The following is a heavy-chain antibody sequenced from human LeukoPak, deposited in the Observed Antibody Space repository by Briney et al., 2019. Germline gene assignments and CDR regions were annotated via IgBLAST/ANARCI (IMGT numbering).Heavy chain of an antibody. CDR3: ARDREHSYGSDLDH. CDR2: NNVAGNS. J-gene: IGHJ4*02. D-gene: IGHD5-18*01. Sequence: SETLSLTCTVSGGFIHTYNWIWVRQPAGKGLEWVGRNNVAGNSYYNPSLKGRVSISVDRPNNRFSLELTSVTAADTAVYYCARDREHSYGSDLDHWGQGILATVSS. V-gene: IGHV4-4*07. CDR1: GGFIHTYN.